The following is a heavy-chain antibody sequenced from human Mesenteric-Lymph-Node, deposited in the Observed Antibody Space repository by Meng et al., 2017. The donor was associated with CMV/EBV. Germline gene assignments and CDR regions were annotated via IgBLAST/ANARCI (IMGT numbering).Heavy chain of an antibody. J-gene: IGHJ6*02. CDR1: GFTFSIYD. V-gene: IGHV3-13*01. D-gene: IGHD2-2*01. Sequence: GESLKISCAACGFTFSIYDMHWVRQPTGKGLEWVSTIGTAGDTHYPGSVKGRFTISRNNAKTSLYLQMNSLRGEDTAVYYCAREARYSGDSGTSSAMDVWGQGTTVTVSS. CDR3: AREARYSGDSGTSSAMDV. CDR2: IGTAGDT.